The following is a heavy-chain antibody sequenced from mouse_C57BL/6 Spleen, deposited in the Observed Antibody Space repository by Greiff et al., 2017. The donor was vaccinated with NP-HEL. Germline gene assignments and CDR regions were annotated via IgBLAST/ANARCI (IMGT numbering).Heavy chain of an antibody. V-gene: IGHV5-17*01. Sequence: VQLQQSGGGLVKPGGSLKLSCAASGFTFSDYGMHWVRQAPEKGLEWVAYISSGSSTIYYADTVKGRFTISRDNAKNTLFLQMTSLRSEDTAMYYCARIGGGAMDYWGQGTSVTVSS. CDR2: ISSGSSTI. J-gene: IGHJ4*01. CDR1: GFTFSDYG. CDR3: ARIGGGAMDY.